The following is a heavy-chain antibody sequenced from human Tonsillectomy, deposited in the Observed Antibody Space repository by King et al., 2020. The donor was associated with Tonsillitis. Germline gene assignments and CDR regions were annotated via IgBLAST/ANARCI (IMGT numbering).Heavy chain of an antibody. CDR1: GFTVSNNY. CDR3: ARVVPAANFDF. Sequence: VQLVESGGGLIQPGRSLRLSCAASGFTVSNNYMSWVRQAPGKGLEWVSLIYSGGSTNYADSVKGRFTISRDNSKNALYLQMNFLRADDTAVYYCARVVPAANFDFWGQEPWSPSPQ. CDR2: IYSGGST. D-gene: IGHD2-2*01. J-gene: IGHJ4*01. V-gene: IGHV3-53*01.